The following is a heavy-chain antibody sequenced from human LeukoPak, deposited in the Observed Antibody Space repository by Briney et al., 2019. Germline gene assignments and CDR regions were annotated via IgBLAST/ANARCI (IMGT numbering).Heavy chain of an antibody. V-gene: IGHV5-51*01. CDR2: IYPGDSDT. D-gene: IGHD2-15*01. Sequence: GESLKISCKGSGDTFTNHWIGWVRQMPGEGLEWMRIIYPGDSDTKYSPSFQGHVTISVDKSINTAYLQWSSLKASDTAMYYCARQYCSGGSCYPNYFDYWGQGTLVTVSS. CDR3: ARQYCSGGSCYPNYFDY. J-gene: IGHJ4*02. CDR1: GDTFTNHW.